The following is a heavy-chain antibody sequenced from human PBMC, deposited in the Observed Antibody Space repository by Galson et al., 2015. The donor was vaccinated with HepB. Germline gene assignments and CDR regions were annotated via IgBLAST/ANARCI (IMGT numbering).Heavy chain of an antibody. CDR1: GFNLDDHA. V-gene: IGHV3-9*01. CDR3: AKALGYSGLYWYFDL. Sequence: SLRLSCAESGFNLDDHAMHSARQAPGKGLEWVAGISWNSGSIGYADSVKGRFTISRDNAKNSLYLQMNSLRAEDTALYYCAKALGYSGLYWYFDLWGRGTLVTVSS. CDR2: ISWNSGSI. D-gene: IGHD2-15*01. J-gene: IGHJ2*01.